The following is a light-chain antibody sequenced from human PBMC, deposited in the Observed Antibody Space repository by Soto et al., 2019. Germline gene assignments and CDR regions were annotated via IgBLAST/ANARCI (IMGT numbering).Light chain of an antibody. CDR3: QQYGGLPT. CDR2: GAS. Sequence: EIVLTQSPDPLSSSSGQRATLSCRASQSVSSGYLAWYQQKPGQAPRLIIDGASSRATGIPGRFSGSGSGTDFTLTISRLEPEDVAEYYCQQYGGLPTFGQGTKVDIK. CDR1: QSVSSGY. J-gene: IGKJ1*01. V-gene: IGKV3-20*01.